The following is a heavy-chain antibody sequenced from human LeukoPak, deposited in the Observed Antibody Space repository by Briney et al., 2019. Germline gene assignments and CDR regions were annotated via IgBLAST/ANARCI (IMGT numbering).Heavy chain of an antibody. CDR2: IYHSGST. D-gene: IGHD3-3*01. Sequence: PSETLSLTCAVSGGSISSGGYSWSWIRQPPGKGLEWIGYIYHSGSTYYNPSLKSRVTISVDTSKNQFSLKLSSVTAADTAVYYCARIPKYDFWSGYYWFDPWGQGTLVTVSS. V-gene: IGHV4-30-2*02. J-gene: IGHJ5*02. CDR1: GGSISSGGYS. CDR3: ARIPKYDFWSGYYWFDP.